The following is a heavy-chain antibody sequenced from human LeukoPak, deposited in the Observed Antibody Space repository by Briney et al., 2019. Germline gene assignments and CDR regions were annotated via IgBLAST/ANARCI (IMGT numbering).Heavy chain of an antibody. D-gene: IGHD3-3*01. CDR3: ATENAYYDFWSGYYRNPNWFDP. CDR2: IKQDGSEK. CDR1: GFTFSRYW. V-gene: IGHV3-7*01. J-gene: IGHJ5*02. Sequence: PGGSLRLSCAASGFTFSRYWMSWVRQAPGKGLEWVANIKQDGSEKYYVDSVKGRFTISRDNAKNSLYLQMNSLRAEDTAVYYCATENAYYDFWSGYYRNPNWFDPWGQGTLVTVSS.